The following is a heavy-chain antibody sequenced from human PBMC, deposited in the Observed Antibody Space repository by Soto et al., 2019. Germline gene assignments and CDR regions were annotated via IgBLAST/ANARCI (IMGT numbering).Heavy chain of an antibody. V-gene: IGHV5-51*01. J-gene: IGHJ3*02. CDR2: IYPGDSDT. D-gene: IGHD7-27*01. CDR1: GYSFTSYW. CDR3: ARYSNRIETGDAFDI. Sequence: GESLKISCKGSGYSFTSYWIGWVRQMPGKGLEWMGIIYPGDSDTRYSPSFQGQVTISADKSISTAYLQWSSLKASDTAMYYCARYSNRIETGDAFDIWGQGTMVTVSS.